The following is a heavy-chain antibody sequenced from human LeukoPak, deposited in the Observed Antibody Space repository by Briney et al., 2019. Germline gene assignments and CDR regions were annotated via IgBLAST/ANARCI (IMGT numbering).Heavy chain of an antibody. CDR1: GFTFSSYW. CDR3: ARCGSSSTSCSPAY. J-gene: IGHJ4*02. CDR2: IKQDGSEK. Sequence: PGGSLRLSCAASGFTFSSYWMSWVRQAPGKGLEWVANIKQDGSEKYYVDSVKGRFTISRDNAKNSLYLQMNSLRAEDTAVYYCARCGSSSTSCSPAYWGQGTLVTVSS. V-gene: IGHV3-7*01. D-gene: IGHD2-2*01.